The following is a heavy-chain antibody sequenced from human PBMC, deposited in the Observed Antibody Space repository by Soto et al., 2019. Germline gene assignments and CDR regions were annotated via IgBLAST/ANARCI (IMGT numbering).Heavy chain of an antibody. V-gene: IGHV4-61*01. CDR2: IYYSGST. CDR3: GAPPSSGWYGGAFNI. D-gene: IGHD6-19*01. J-gene: IGHJ3*02. Sequence: QVQLQESGPGLVKPSETLSVTCTVSGGSVSSGSYYWSWIRQPPGKGLEWIGYIYYSGSTNYNPSLKSRVTISVDTSKNQFSLRLSSVTAADTAVYYCGAPPSSGWYGGAFNIWGQGTKVTVSP. CDR1: GGSVSSGSYY.